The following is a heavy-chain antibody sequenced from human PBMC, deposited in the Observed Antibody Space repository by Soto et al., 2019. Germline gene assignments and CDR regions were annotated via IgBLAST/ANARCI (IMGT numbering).Heavy chain of an antibody. Sequence: EVQLVESGGGLVQPGGSLRLSCAASGFTFSSYWMSWVRQAPGKGLEWVAHIKQDGSERYYVDSVKGRFTISRDNAKKSLFLQMNSLRAEDTAVYYCARVGAQCNALDIWGQGTMVTVSS. CDR3: ARVGAQCNALDI. D-gene: IGHD3-16*01. V-gene: IGHV3-7*03. CDR2: IKQDGSER. J-gene: IGHJ3*02. CDR1: GFTFSSYW.